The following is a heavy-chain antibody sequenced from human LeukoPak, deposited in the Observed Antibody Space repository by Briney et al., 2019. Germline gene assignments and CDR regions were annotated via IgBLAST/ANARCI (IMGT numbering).Heavy chain of an antibody. V-gene: IGHV3-30*18. CDR2: ISNDGSNK. CDR1: GFTFSSYG. D-gene: IGHD2-15*01. Sequence: PGGSLRLSCAASGFTFSSYGMHWVRQAPGKGLEWVVVISNDGSNKYYADSVKGRITISRDNSKNTLYLQMNSLRAEDTAVYYCAKAGCSGGSCYVYLDHWGQGTLVTVSS. J-gene: IGHJ4*02. CDR3: AKAGCSGGSCYVYLDH.